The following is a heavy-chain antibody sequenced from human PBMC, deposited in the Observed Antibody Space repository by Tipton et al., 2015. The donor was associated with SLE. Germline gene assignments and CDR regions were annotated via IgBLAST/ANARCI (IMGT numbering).Heavy chain of an antibody. Sequence: GSLRLSCVGSGFTFSGHWMNWVRQAPGKGLEWVASIKGDGSEKGHVDSVEGRFTISRDNARNSVYLQMKSLRADDTAVYYCARDVYGYWSDYNQGFDYWGQGTLVTVSS. CDR2: IKGDGSEK. V-gene: IGHV3-7*01. CDR3: ARDVYGYWSDYNQGFDY. D-gene: IGHD3-3*01. CDR1: GFTFSGHW. J-gene: IGHJ4*02.